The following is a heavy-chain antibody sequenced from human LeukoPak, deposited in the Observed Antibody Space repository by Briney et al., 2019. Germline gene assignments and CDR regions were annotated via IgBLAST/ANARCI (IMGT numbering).Heavy chain of an antibody. CDR1: GFTFSSYW. CDR2: IKTDGSST. V-gene: IGHV3-74*01. Sequence: GGSLRLSCAASGFTFSSYWLHWVRQGPGKGLVWVSRIKTDGSSTDYADSVKGRFTISRDNAKNTLYLQMNSLRVEDTAVYYCARDRGSYYDYWGQGTLVTVSS. J-gene: IGHJ4*02. CDR3: ARDRGSYYDY. D-gene: IGHD1-26*01.